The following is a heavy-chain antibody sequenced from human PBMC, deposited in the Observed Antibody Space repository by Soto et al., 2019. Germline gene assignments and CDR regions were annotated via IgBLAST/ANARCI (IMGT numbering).Heavy chain of an antibody. CDR2: INHSGST. Sequence: QVQLQQWGAGLLKPSETLSLTCAVYGGSLSGYYWSWIRQPPGKGLEWIGEINHSGSTNYNPSLKSRVAISVDTSKTQFSLKLSSVAAADTAVYYCASGWGRIFDYWGQGTLVTVSS. CDR1: GGSLSGYY. J-gene: IGHJ4*02. D-gene: IGHD7-27*01. V-gene: IGHV4-34*01. CDR3: ASGWGRIFDY.